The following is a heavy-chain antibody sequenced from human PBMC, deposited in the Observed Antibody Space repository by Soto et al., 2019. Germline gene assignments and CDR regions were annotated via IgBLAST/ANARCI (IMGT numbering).Heavy chain of an antibody. V-gene: IGHV4-39*01. J-gene: IGHJ4*02. CDR3: ARVPLYDILTGYIYPHFDY. CDR2: IYYSGST. CDR1: GGSISSSSYY. Sequence: PSETLSLTCTVSGGSISSSSYYWGWIRQPPGKGLEWIGSIYYSGSTYYNPSLKSRVTISVDTSKNQFSLKLSSVTAADTAVYYCARVPLYDILTGYIYPHFDYWGQGTLVTVSS. D-gene: IGHD3-9*01.